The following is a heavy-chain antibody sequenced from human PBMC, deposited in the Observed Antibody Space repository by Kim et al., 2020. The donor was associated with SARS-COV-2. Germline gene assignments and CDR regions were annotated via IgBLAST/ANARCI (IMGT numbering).Heavy chain of an antibody. CDR2: ITSKSDGETT. D-gene: IGHD4-17*01. Sequence: GGSLRLSCAASGFSFTNAYMSWVRQAPGKGLEWVGRITSKSDGETTDYAAPVKGRFTISRDDSKNTVYLQMNSLKTEDTALYYCSTHPATAVTPEAHYDIAMDVWGQGTTVIVSS. CDR1: GFSFTNAY. CDR3: STHPATAVTPEAHYDIAMDV. V-gene: IGHV3-15*01. J-gene: IGHJ6*02.